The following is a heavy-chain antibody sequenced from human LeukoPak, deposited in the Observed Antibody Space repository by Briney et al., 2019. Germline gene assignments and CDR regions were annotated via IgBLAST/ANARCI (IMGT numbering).Heavy chain of an antibody. D-gene: IGHD3-16*01. CDR2: IYYSVTT. Sequence: PSETLSLTCTVSGGSISSSDYYWGWIRQPPGKGLEWIGSIYYSVTTYYNPSLKSRVTISVDTSKNQFSLKLNSVTAADTAVYYCARETSQKGAHYMDVWGKGTTVTISS. V-gene: IGHV4-39*07. J-gene: IGHJ6*03. CDR1: GGSISSSDYY. CDR3: ARETSQKGAHYMDV.